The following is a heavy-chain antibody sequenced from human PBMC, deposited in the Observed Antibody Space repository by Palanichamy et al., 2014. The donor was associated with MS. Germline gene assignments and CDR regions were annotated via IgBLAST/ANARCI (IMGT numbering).Heavy chain of an antibody. CDR3: AREYSSSRGYYGMDV. CDR2: IYYSGST. D-gene: IGHD6-6*01. Sequence: QLQESGPGLVKPSETLSLTCTVSGGSISSYYWSWIRQPPGKGLEWIGYIYYSGSTNYNPSLKSRVTISVDTSKNQFSLKLSSVTAADTAVYYCAREYSSSRGYYGMDVWGQGTTVTVSS. V-gene: IGHV4-59*12. J-gene: IGHJ6*02. CDR1: GGSISSYY.